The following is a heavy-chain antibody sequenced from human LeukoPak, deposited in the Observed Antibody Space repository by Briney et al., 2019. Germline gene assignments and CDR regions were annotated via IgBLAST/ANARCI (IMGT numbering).Heavy chain of an antibody. D-gene: IGHD4-17*01. CDR2: IYYSGST. CDR3: VLSPPDYGDVAFDI. J-gene: IGHJ3*02. CDR1: GGAISSSSYY. Sequence: KPSETLSLTCTVSGGAISSSSYYWGWIRQPPGKGLEWIGGIYYSGSTYYNPSLKSRVTISVDTSKNQFSLKLSSVTAADTAVYYCVLSPPDYGDVAFDIWGQGTMVTVSS. V-gene: IGHV4-39*01.